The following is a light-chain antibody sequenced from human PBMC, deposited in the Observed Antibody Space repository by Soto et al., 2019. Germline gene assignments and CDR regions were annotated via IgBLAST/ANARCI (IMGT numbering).Light chain of an antibody. CDR2: EVS. CDR3: SSKSPDF. CDR1: SSGIRDYNY. J-gene: IGLJ1*01. Sequence: SLLTQPASVSWSPGQSITISCTGTSSGIRDYNYVSWYQQLPGNAPKLIMYEVSNRPSGISNRFSGSKSGNTASLTISGLQAEDEADYYCSSKSPDFFGTGTKVTVL. V-gene: IGLV2-14*01.